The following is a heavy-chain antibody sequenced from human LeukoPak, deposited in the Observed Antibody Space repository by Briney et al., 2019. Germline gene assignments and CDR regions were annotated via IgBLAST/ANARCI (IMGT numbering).Heavy chain of an antibody. CDR2: MNPNSGNT. Sequence: GASVKVSCKASGYTFTSYDINWVRQATGRGLEWMGWMNPNSGNTGYAQKFQGRVTMTRNTSISTAYMELSSLRSEDTAVYYCARGVGSYYYDSSGYYYHYWGQGTLVTVSS. J-gene: IGHJ4*02. CDR3: ARGVGSYYYDSSGYYYHY. V-gene: IGHV1-8*01. CDR1: GYTFTSYD. D-gene: IGHD3-22*01.